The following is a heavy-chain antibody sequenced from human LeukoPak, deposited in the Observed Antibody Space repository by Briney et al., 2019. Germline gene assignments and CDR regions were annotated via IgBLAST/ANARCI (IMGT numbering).Heavy chain of an antibody. V-gene: IGHV4-34*01. CDR1: GGSFSGYY. Sequence: SETLSLTCAVYGGSFSGYYWSWIRQPPGKGLEWIGEINHSGSTNYNPSLKSRVTISVYTSKNQFSLKLSSVTAADTAVYYCARGRRRLYYDSSGYFNFDYWGQGTLVTVPS. D-gene: IGHD3-22*01. CDR3: ARGRRRLYYDSSGYFNFDY. CDR2: INHSGST. J-gene: IGHJ4*02.